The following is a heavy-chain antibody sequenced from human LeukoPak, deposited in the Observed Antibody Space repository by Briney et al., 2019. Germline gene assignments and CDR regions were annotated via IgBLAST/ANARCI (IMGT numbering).Heavy chain of an antibody. CDR2: IYYSGST. Sequence: SETLSLTCTVSGGSISSSSYYWGWIRQPPGKGLEWIGSIYYSGSTYYNPSLKSRVTISVDTSENQFSLKLSSVTAADTAVYYCARRISYYYGSGSYSYFDYWGQGTLVTVSS. V-gene: IGHV4-39*01. J-gene: IGHJ4*02. CDR3: ARRISYYYGSGSYSYFDY. CDR1: GGSISSSSYY. D-gene: IGHD3-10*01.